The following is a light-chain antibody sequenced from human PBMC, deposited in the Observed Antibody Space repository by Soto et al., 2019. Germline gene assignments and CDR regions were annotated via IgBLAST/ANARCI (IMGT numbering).Light chain of an antibody. V-gene: IGKV3-15*01. CDR2: GAS. J-gene: IGKJ2*01. CDR3: QQYNNWPAT. CDR1: QSVGSN. Sequence: EIVMTQSPATLSVSPGERATLSCGASQSVGSNLAWYQQKPGQAPRLLIYGASTRATGLPARFSGSGSGTEFTLTISSLQSEDFAIYYCQQYNNWPATFGQGTRLENK.